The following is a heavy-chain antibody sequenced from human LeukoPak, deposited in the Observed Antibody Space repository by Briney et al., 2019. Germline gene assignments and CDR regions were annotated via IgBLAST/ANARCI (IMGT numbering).Heavy chain of an antibody. CDR1: GFTFSSYS. CDR2: ISSSSSYI. V-gene: IGHV3-21*01. CDR3: ARAYYYGSGSFDY. D-gene: IGHD3-10*01. Sequence: GGSLRLSCAASGFTFSSYSMNWDRQAAGKGLQWVSSISSSSSYIYYADSVKGRFTISRDNAKNSLYLQMNSLRAEDTAVYYCARAYYYGSGSFDYWGQGTLVTVSS. J-gene: IGHJ4*02.